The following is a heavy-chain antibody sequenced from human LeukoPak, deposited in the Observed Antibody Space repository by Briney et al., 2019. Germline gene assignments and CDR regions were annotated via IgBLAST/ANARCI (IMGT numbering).Heavy chain of an antibody. V-gene: IGHV1-2*02. Sequence: ASVKVSCKASGYTFTGYYMHWVRQAPGQGLEWMGWINPNSGGTNYAQKFQGRVTMTRDTSISTAYMQLNNLRSDDTAVYYCARELGINAFDIWGQGTMLTVPS. CDR1: GYTFTGYY. J-gene: IGHJ3*02. CDR3: ARELGINAFDI. CDR2: INPNSGGT. D-gene: IGHD3-9*01.